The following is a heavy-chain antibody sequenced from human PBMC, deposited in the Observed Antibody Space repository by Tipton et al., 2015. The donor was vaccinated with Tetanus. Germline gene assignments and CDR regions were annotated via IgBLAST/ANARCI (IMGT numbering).Heavy chain of an antibody. Sequence: TLSLTCTVSGGSISSGGFFWNWIHQFPGKGLEWIGYVYYSGSTFYNPSLKSRVSISVDTSKNQFSLNLTSVTAADTAVYYCARIHDFWSGYFDFWGQGTLVTVSS. V-gene: IGHV4-31*03. J-gene: IGHJ4*02. CDR3: ARIHDFWSGYFDF. D-gene: IGHD3-3*01. CDR1: GGSISSGGFF. CDR2: VYYSGST.